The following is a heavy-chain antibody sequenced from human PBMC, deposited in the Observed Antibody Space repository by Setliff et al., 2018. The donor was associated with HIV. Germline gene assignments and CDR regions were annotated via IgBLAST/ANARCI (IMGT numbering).Heavy chain of an antibody. CDR3: ARVRFNFDNVRCFDL. D-gene: IGHD1-20*01. Sequence: PSETLSLTCTVAGGSLSNYYWTWIRQSPGKGLEWIAEINQERTTFYNPSLKSRVTMSLDTSRNEVSLRLSSVTAADTATYFCARVRFNFDNVRCFDLWGPGTLVTVSS. CDR2: INQERTT. V-gene: IGHV4-34*01. CDR1: GGSLSNYY. J-gene: IGHJ2*01.